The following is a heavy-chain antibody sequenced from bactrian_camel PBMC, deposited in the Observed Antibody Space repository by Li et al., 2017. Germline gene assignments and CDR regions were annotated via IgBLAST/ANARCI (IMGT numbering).Heavy chain of an antibody. D-gene: IGHD2*01. Sequence: HVQLVESGGGSVQAGGSLKLSCAAPGFIFSSCRMDWHRQAPGKERELVSAISSDGTTTYAESVKGRFTISQDNAKNMLYLQMNNLKSEDTALYYCAKALGGGNYYTGEYNYWGQGTQVTVS. CDR3: AKALGGGNYYTGEYNY. CDR2: ISSDGTT. V-gene: IGHV3S1*01. J-gene: IGHJ4*01. CDR1: GFIFSSCR.